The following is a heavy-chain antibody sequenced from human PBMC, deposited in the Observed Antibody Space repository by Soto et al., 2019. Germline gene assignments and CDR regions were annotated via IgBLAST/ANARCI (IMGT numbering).Heavy chain of an antibody. D-gene: IGHD3-3*01. V-gene: IGHV3-23*01. Sequence: PWVSLGISCAACGFTFRSDVMSWVRQTAGKGLEWVSVISGGGGSPYYADFVKGRFTISRDNSTNTLYLQMNSLRAEDTAVHYCAKGSYYDFWSARRSTCYMVVWGKGTTVTVSS. CDR1: GFTFRSDV. CDR2: ISGGGGSP. J-gene: IGHJ6*03. CDR3: AKGSYYDFWSARRSTCYMVV.